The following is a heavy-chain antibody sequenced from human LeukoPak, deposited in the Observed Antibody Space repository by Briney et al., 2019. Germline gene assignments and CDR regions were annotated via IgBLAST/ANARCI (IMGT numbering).Heavy chain of an antibody. CDR2: ISGSGGST. CDR1: GFTVSSYA. D-gene: IGHD3-10*01. Sequence: GGSLRLSCTASGFTVSSYAMNWVRQAPGNGLEWVSAISGSGGSTYFADSVKGRFTISRDNSKNTLSLQMNNLRAEDTAIYYCVRETYYYGSGSYYNLDYWGQGTLVTVSS. V-gene: IGHV3-23*01. J-gene: IGHJ4*02. CDR3: VRETYYYGSGSYYNLDY.